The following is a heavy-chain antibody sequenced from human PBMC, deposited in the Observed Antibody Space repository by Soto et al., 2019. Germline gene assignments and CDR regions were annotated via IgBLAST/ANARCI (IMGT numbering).Heavy chain of an antibody. CDR3: ARDDYGELDY. J-gene: IGHJ4*02. Sequence: SETLSLTCTVSGGSISSYYWSWIRQPPGKGLEWIGYIYYSGSTNYNPSLKSRVTISVDTSKNQFSLKLSSVTAADTAVYYCARDDYGELDYWGQGTLVTVSS. CDR2: IYYSGST. V-gene: IGHV4-59*01. D-gene: IGHD4-17*01. CDR1: GGSISSYY.